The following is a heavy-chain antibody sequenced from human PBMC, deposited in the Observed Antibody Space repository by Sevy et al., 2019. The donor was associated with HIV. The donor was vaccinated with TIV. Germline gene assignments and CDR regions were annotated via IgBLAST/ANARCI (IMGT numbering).Heavy chain of an antibody. D-gene: IGHD6-19*01. CDR1: GYTFTSYG. Sequence: ASVKVSCKASGYTFTSYGISWVRQAPGQGLEWMGWISAYNGNTNYAQKLQGRVTMTTDTSTSTAYMELRSLRSDDTAVYYCARVNAGQCSGWLFDYWGQGTLVTVSS. CDR2: ISAYNGNT. J-gene: IGHJ4*02. CDR3: ARVNAGQCSGWLFDY. V-gene: IGHV1-18*01.